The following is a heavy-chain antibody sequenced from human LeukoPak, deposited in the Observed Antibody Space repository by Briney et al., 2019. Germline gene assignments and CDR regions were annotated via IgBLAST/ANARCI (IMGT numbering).Heavy chain of an antibody. CDR1: GYTLTELS. D-gene: IGHD3-22*01. V-gene: IGHV1-69*13. CDR3: ARGGPYYYDSSGYYDGSYYYYYGMDV. Sequence: SVKVSCKVSGYTLTELSMHWVRQAPGQGLEWMGGIIPIFGTANYAQKFQGRVTITADESTSTAYMELSSLRSEDTAVYYCARGGPYYYDSSGYYDGSYYYYYGMDVWGQGTTVTVSS. J-gene: IGHJ6*02. CDR2: IIPIFGTA.